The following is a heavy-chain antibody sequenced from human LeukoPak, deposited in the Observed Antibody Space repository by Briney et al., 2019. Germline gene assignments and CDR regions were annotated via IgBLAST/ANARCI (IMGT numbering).Heavy chain of an antibody. V-gene: IGHV1-69*04. J-gene: IGHJ4*02. CDR2: IIPILGIA. CDR1: GGTFSSYA. D-gene: IGHD6-13*01. CDR3: AREEARSGWYPCLDY. Sequence: ASVKVSCKASGGTFSSYAISWVRQAPGQGLEWMGRIIPILGIANYAQKFQGRVTITADKSTSTAYMELSSLRSEDTAVYYCAREEARSGWYPCLDYWGQGTLVTVSS.